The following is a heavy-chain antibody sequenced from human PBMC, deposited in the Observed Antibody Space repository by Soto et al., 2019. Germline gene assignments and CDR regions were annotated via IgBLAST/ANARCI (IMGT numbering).Heavy chain of an antibody. CDR1: GDSISESN. CDR2: IYYSGST. J-gene: IGHJ3*02. CDR3: ARDYYDSSGYWLRAFDI. D-gene: IGHD3-22*01. Sequence: PSETLSLTCSVSGDSISESNWWSWLRQSPEKGLEWIGYIYYSGSTNYNPSLKSRVTISVDTSKNQFSLKLSSVTAADTAVYYCARDYYDSSGYWLRAFDIWGQGTMVTVSS. V-gene: IGHV4-59*11.